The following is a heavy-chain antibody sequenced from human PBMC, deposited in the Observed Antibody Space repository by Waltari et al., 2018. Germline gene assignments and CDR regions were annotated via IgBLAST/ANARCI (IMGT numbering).Heavy chain of an antibody. V-gene: IGHV1-69*08. CDR1: GGTFSSYT. CDR2: IIPILGIA. CDR3: ARESEGNDYYYYGMDV. J-gene: IGHJ6*02. Sequence: QVQLVQSGAEVKKPGSSVKVSCKASGGTFSSYTISWVRQAPGQGLEWMGRIIPILGIANYEQKFQGRVTITADKSTSTAYMELSSLRSEDTAVYYCARESEGNDYYYYGMDVWGQGTTVTVSS. D-gene: IGHD1-1*01.